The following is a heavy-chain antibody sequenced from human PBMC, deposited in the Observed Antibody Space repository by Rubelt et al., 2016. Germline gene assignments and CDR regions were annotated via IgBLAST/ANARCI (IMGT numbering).Heavy chain of an antibody. CDR1: GGSFSGYY. J-gene: IGHJ6*02. Sequence: QVQLQQWGAGLLKPSETLSLTCAVYGGSFSGYYWSWIRQPPGKGLEWIGEINHSGRNNYNPSLKSRVTTSVDTSKKHFSLKLSSVTAADTAVYYCAGEYGMDVWGQGTTVTVSS. V-gene: IGHV4-34*01. D-gene: IGHD2/OR15-2a*01. CDR2: INHSGRN. CDR3: AGEYGMDV.